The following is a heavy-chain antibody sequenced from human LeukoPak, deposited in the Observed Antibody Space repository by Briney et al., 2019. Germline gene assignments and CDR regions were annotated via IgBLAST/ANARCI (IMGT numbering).Heavy chain of an antibody. J-gene: IGHJ4*02. V-gene: IGHV1-3*03. D-gene: IGHD3-10*01. CDR2: INAGNGNT. CDR1: GYTFTSYA. Sequence: GASVKVSCKASGYTFTSYAMHWVRQAPGQRLEWMGWINAGNGNTKYSQEFQGRVTITRDTSASTAYMELSSLRSEDMAVYYCARAATMVRGVTSPLGYWGQGTLVTVSS. CDR3: ARAATMVRGVTSPLGY.